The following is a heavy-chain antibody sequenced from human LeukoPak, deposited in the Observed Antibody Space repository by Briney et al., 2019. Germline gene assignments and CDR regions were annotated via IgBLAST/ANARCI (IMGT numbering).Heavy chain of an antibody. D-gene: IGHD3-22*01. CDR2: ISGSGGST. V-gene: IGHV3-23*01. CDR1: GFTFSSYA. CDR3: AKVQGLYDSSGYPFDY. Sequence: GGSLRLSCAASGFTFSSYAMSWVRQAPGKGLEWVSAISGSGGSTYYADSVKGRLTISRDNSKNTLYLQMNSLRAEDTDVYYCAKVQGLYDSSGYPFDYWGQGTLVTVSS. J-gene: IGHJ4*02.